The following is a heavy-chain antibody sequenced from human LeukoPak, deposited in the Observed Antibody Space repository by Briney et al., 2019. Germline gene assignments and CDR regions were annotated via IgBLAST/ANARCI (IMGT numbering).Heavy chain of an antibody. D-gene: IGHD3-16*01. CDR2: THSDGNT. V-gene: IGHV3-53*01. CDR1: GFTFSDYY. CDR3: ARGESGIGAAFDI. Sequence: GGSLRLSCAASGFTFSDYYMSWVRQAPGKGLEWVSLTHSDGNTYYADSVKGRFTISRDNSENSLYLQMSTLRAEDTAVYYCARGESGIGAAFDIWGRGTMVTVSS. J-gene: IGHJ3*02.